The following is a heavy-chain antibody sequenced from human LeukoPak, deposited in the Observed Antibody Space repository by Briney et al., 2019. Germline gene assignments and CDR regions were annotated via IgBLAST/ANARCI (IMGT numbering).Heavy chain of an antibody. CDR3: ARPGIAAAGHFDY. Sequence: SETLSLTCTVSGGXISSSSYYWGWIRQPPGKGLEWIGSIYYSGSTYYNPSLKSRVTISVDTSKNQFSLKLSSVTAADTAVYYCARPGIAAAGHFDYWGQGTLVTVSS. CDR2: IYYSGST. V-gene: IGHV4-39*01. J-gene: IGHJ4*02. CDR1: GGXISSSSYY. D-gene: IGHD6-13*01.